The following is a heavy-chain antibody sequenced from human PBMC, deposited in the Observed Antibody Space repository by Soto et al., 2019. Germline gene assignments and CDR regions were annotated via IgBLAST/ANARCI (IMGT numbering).Heavy chain of an antibody. CDR2: IKQDGSAK. V-gene: IGHV3-7*03. D-gene: IGHD3-3*01. CDR3: ARDGADTIVGVVMIRYYYFGMDV. J-gene: IGHJ6*02. Sequence: EVQLVESGGGLVQPGGSLRLSCAASGFTFSSYWMSWVRQAPGKGLEWVANIKQDGSAKYYVDSVKGRFTISRDNAKNSRYLQMNSLRAEDTAVYYCARDGADTIVGVVMIRYYYFGMDVWGQGTTVTVSS. CDR1: GFTFSSYW.